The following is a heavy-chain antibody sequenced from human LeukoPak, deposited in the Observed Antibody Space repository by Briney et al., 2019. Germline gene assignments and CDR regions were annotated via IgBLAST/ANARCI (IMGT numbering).Heavy chain of an antibody. D-gene: IGHD3-22*01. Sequence: GASPHISCQASGYRFSSYWIGWVRQLPGQGLEWMGVMYTGDSDTKYNPSFQGHVTISADNSISTAYLQCGSLKASDTAMYYCAAYVYSGYDSFNIWGQGTLVTVS. CDR3: AAYVYSGYDSFNI. CDR1: GYRFSSYW. CDR2: MYTGDSDT. J-gene: IGHJ3*02. V-gene: IGHV5-51*01.